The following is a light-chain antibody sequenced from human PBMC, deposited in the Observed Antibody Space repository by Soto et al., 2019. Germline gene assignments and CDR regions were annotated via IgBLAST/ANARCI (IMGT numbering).Light chain of an antibody. Sequence: DIQMTQSPSSLSASIGDRVTITCRASQYINNHLNWYRQKPGKAPELLIYAASSLQSGVPSRFSGSGSGTDFTLTITSLQPEDFATYSCQQTNIFPRTFGQGTKVDIK. CDR2: AAS. V-gene: IGKV1-39*01. CDR3: QQTNIFPRT. J-gene: IGKJ1*01. CDR1: QYINNH.